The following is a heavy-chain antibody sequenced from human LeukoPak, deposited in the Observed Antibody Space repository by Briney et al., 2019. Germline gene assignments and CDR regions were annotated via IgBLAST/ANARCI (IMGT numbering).Heavy chain of an antibody. Sequence: GRSLRLSCAASGFTFSSYGMHWVRQAPGKGLEWVAVIWYDGSNKYYADSVKGRFTISRDNSKNTLYLQMNSLRAEDTAVYYCAKNLVALRFLEWSLDYWGQGTLVTVSS. CDR2: IWYDGSNK. CDR3: AKNLVALRFLEWSLDY. CDR1: GFTFSSYG. D-gene: IGHD3-3*01. J-gene: IGHJ4*02. V-gene: IGHV3-33*06.